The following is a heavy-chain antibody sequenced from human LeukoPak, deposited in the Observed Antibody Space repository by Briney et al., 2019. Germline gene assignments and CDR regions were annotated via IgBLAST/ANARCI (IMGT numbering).Heavy chain of an antibody. Sequence: ASVKVSCKASGYTFTGYYMYWVRQAPGQGLEWMGIINPNRGSTSYAQKFQGRVTMTRDMSTSTVYMELSSLRSEDTAVYYCATGGHVRVYDSSAYYGHYWGQGTLVTVSS. CDR1: GYTFTGYY. V-gene: IGHV1-46*01. D-gene: IGHD3-22*01. CDR3: ATGGHVRVYDSSAYYGHY. CDR2: INPNRGST. J-gene: IGHJ4*02.